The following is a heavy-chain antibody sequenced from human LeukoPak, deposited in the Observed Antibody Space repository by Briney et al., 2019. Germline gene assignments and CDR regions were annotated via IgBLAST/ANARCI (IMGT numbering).Heavy chain of an antibody. V-gene: IGHV1-8*03. J-gene: IGHJ3*01. CDR3: ASAHCSGSSCFWGAFEF. D-gene: IGHD2-2*01. Sequence: ASVKVSCKASGYTFTSYDINWLRQATGQGPEWMGWMNPNSGNTGFAQKFQGRVALTRDTSITTAYMELSNLKSDDTAVYYCASAHCSGSSCFWGAFEFWGQGTLVTVSS. CDR1: GYTFTSYD. CDR2: MNPNSGNT.